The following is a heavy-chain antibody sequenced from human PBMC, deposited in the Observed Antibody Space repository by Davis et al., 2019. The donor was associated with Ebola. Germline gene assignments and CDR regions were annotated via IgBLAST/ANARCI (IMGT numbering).Heavy chain of an antibody. CDR3: ARVIWLYYDSSGYIDAFDI. D-gene: IGHD3-22*01. CDR1: GGSFSGYY. Sequence: PSETLSLTCAVYGGSFSGYYWSWIRQPPGKGLEWIGEINHSGSTNYNPSLKSRVTISVDTSKNQFSLKLSSVTAADTAVYYCARVIWLYYDSSGYIDAFDIWGQGTMVTVSS. J-gene: IGHJ3*02. V-gene: IGHV4-34*01. CDR2: INHSGST.